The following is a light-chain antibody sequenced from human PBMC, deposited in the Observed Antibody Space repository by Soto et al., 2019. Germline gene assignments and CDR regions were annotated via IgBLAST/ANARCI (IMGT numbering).Light chain of an antibody. Sequence: DMEMTQSPSTLSGSVGDRVSITCRDSQGCNSYLAGYQQNPAKAPKLLLYAASTLQGGVPSRISGSRSCTDFTLTISSLQPEEFATYYCQQLNSYPRSTFGGGTKVEIK. J-gene: IGKJ4*01. CDR3: QQLNSYPRST. CDR2: AAS. V-gene: IGKV1-9*01. CDR1: QGCNSY.